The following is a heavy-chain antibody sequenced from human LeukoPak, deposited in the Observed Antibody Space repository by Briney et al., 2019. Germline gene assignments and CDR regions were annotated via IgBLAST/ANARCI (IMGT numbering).Heavy chain of an antibody. J-gene: IGHJ4*02. Sequence: TGGSLRLSCTASAFTFNNAWMSWVRQAPGKGLEWVGRIKSKTDGGTTDYAAPVKGRFTMSRDDSKNTLYLQMNSLKSEDTAVYYCTCLDYVPHNTDYWGQGTLVTVSS. D-gene: IGHD3/OR15-3a*01. CDR3: TCLDYVPHNTDY. CDR2: IKSKTDGGTT. V-gene: IGHV3-15*01. CDR1: AFTFNNAW.